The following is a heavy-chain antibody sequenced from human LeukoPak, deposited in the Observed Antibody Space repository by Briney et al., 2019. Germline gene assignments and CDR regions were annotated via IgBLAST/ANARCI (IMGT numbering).Heavy chain of an antibody. Sequence: SSETLSLTCTVSGGSISSYYWSWIRQPPGKGLEWIGYIYYSGSTNYNPSLKSRVTISVDTSKNQFSLKLSSVTAADTAVYYCARGFMDYDFWMAYSWFVPWGQGTLVTVFS. CDR1: GGSISSYY. CDR2: IYYSGST. J-gene: IGHJ5*02. V-gene: IGHV4-59*01. CDR3: ARGFMDYDFWMAYSWFVP. D-gene: IGHD3-3*01.